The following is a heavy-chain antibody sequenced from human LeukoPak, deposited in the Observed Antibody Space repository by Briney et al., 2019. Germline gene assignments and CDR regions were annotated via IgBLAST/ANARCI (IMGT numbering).Heavy chain of an antibody. Sequence: KPSETLSLTCTVSGGSISSSSYCWGWIRQPPGKGLEWIGSIYYSGSTYYNPSLKSRVTISVDTSKNQFSLRLSSVTAADTAVYYCARLALTGKIDYWGQGTLVTVSS. CDR3: ARLALTGKIDY. CDR2: IYYSGST. J-gene: IGHJ4*02. D-gene: IGHD3-9*01. V-gene: IGHV4-39*01. CDR1: GGSISSSSYC.